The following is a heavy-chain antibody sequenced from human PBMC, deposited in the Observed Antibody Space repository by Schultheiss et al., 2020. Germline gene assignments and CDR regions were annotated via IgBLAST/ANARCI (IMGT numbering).Heavy chain of an antibody. J-gene: IGHJ4*02. Sequence: GGSLRLSCAASGFTFSSYAMSWVRQAPGKGLEYVSAISSNGGSTYYADSVKGRFTISRDNSKNTLYLQMNSLRAEDTAVYYCAKAELVVVTATPHWGQGTLVTVSS. V-gene: IGHV3-64*04. CDR2: ISSNGGST. CDR3: AKAELVVVTATPH. D-gene: IGHD2-21*02. CDR1: GFTFSSYA.